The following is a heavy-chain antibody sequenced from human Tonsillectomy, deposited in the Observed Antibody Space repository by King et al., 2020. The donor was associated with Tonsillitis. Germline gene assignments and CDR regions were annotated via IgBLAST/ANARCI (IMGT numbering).Heavy chain of an antibody. CDR3: ARDSAIQWPYRGYFEY. V-gene: IGHV3-33*08. CDR2: IWDDGSNE. D-gene: IGHD5-12*01. Sequence: VQLVESGGGVVQPGRSLRLVCAASGFTFSSYAMHWVRQAPGKGLEWVAVIWDDGSNEYYGDSVKGRFTISRDNSKNTLYLQTNSLRAEDTAVYYCARDSAIQWPYRGYFEYWGQGTLGHRLL. CDR1: GFTFSSYA. J-gene: IGHJ4*02.